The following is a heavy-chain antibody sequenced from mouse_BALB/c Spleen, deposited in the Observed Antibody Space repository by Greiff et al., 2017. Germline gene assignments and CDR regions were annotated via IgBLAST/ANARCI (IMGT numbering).Heavy chain of an antibody. J-gene: IGHJ3*01. D-gene: IGHD2-12*01. CDR2: ISSGGSYT. Sequence: EVQGVESGGGLVKPGGSLKLSCAASGFTFSSYAMSWVRQSPEKRLEWVAEISSGGSYTYYPDTVTGRFTISRDNAKNTLYLEMSSLRSEDTAMYYCATYDRAWFAYWGQGTLVTVSA. CDR1: GFTFSSYA. V-gene: IGHV5-9-4*01. CDR3: ATYDRAWFAY.